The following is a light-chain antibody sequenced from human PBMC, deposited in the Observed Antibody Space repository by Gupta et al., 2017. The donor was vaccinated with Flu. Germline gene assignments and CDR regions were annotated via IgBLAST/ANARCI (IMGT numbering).Light chain of an antibody. Sequence: IPXSETSSHVGGNNDVSWYQQHPSKAPKLIIYEVRNRPSGVSNRFSASKSGNTASPTISGRQDEDEADYYCSSYTRSSTLVFGGGTKLTVL. CDR3: SSYTRSSTLV. J-gene: IGLJ3*02. V-gene: IGLV2-14*01. CDR1: SSHVGGNND. CDR2: EVR.